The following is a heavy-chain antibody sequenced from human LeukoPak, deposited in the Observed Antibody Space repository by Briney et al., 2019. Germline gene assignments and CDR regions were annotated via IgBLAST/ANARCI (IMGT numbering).Heavy chain of an antibody. CDR3: ARGDSTNQDGDYYGLDV. J-gene: IGHJ6*02. CDR1: GGFISGYY. CDR2: IYSSGST. Sequence: SETLSLTCTVSGGFISGYYWSWIRQSAGKGLEWIGRIYSSGSTNYNPSLKSRATMSVDTSKHHFSLNLSSVTAADTAVYYCARGDSTNQDGDYYGLDVWGQGTTVTVSS. D-gene: IGHD5/OR15-5a*01. V-gene: IGHV4-4*07.